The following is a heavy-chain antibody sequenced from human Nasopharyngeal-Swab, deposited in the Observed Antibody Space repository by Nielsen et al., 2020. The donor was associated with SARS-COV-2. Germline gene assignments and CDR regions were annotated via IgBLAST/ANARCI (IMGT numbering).Heavy chain of an antibody. Sequence: GESLKISCAASGFTFSSYDMHWVRQATGKGLEWVSAIGTAGDTYYPGSVKGRFTISRENAKNSLYLQMNSLRAGDTAAYYCARASVAGTYHYYYGMDVWGQGTTVTVSS. D-gene: IGHD6-19*01. CDR2: IGTAGDT. CDR3: ARASVAGTYHYYYGMDV. CDR1: GFTFSSYD. V-gene: IGHV3-13*01. J-gene: IGHJ6*02.